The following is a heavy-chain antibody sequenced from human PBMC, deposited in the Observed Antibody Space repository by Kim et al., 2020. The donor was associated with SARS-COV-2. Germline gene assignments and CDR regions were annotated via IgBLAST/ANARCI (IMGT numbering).Heavy chain of an antibody. CDR2: SGTS. J-gene: IGHJ4*02. Sequence: SETLSLTCTVSGDSVSSGTYHWGWVRQPPGKGLEWIGESGTSNCNPSLKSRVSISVDTSKNQLSLNLRSVTAADTAVYYCATYRAGAGGSGYWGQGTLVIVSS. D-gene: IGHD3-10*01. V-gene: IGHV4-61*01. CDR3: ATYRAGAGGSGY. CDR1: GDSVSSGTYH.